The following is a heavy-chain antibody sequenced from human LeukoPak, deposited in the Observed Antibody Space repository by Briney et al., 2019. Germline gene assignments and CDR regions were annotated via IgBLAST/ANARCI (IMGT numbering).Heavy chain of an antibody. CDR2: IYYSGST. V-gene: IGHV4-30-4*08. Sequence: SETLSLTCAVYGGSFSGYYWSWIRQPPGKGLEWIGYIYYSGSTYYNPSLKSRVTISVDTSKNQFSLKLSSVTAADTAVYYCARGKGSNDYGDPGAFDIWGQGTMVTVSS. CDR3: ARGKGSNDYGDPGAFDI. CDR1: GGSFSGYY. D-gene: IGHD4-17*01. J-gene: IGHJ3*02.